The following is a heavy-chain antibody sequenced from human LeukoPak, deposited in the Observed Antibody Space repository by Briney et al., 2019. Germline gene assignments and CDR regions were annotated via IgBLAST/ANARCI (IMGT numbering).Heavy chain of an antibody. J-gene: IGHJ5*02. CDR1: GYSISSGYY. V-gene: IGHV4-38-2*02. CDR3: ARVFGNWFDP. Sequence: SETLSLTCTVSGYSISSGYYRGWIRQPPGKGLEWIGSIYHSGSTYYNPSLKSRVTISVDTSKNQFSLKLSSVTAADTAAYYCARVFGNWFDPWGQGTLVTVSS. CDR2: IYHSGST. D-gene: IGHD3-10*01.